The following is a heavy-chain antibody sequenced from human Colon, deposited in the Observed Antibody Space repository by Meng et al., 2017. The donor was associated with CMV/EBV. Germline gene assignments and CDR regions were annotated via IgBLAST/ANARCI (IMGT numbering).Heavy chain of an antibody. D-gene: IGHD3-16*01. J-gene: IGHJ5*01. Sequence: GESLKISCTASGFNFGNFWMNWVRQAPGKGLEWVANIKGDGTEEYYVDSVKGRFTISRDNAKNSLYLQMNSLRVEDTALYYCRTGHYDRAWGHGTLVTVSS. CDR2: IKGDGTEE. CDR1: GFNFGNFW. V-gene: IGHV3-7*01. CDR3: RTGHYDRA.